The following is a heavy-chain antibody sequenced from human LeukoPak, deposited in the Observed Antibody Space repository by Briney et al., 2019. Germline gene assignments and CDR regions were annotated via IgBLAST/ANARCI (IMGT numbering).Heavy chain of an antibody. V-gene: IGHV4-39*01. CDR1: GGSISSTYDH. Sequence: PSETLSLTCTVSGGSISSTYDHWDWIRQPPGKGLEWMGSIRYSGTTYYNPSLKGRVTIFVDTSNNQFSLRLRSVTAADTAVYYCARRLHYFDYWGQGSLVTVSS. J-gene: IGHJ4*02. D-gene: IGHD2-21*02. CDR2: IRYSGTT. CDR3: ARRLHYFDY.